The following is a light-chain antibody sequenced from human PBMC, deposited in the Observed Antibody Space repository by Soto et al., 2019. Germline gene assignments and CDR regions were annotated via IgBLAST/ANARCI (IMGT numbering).Light chain of an antibody. Sequence: DIQMTQSPSTLSGSVGDRVTITCRASQTSSSWLAWYQQKPGKAPKLLIYKASTLKSGVPSSFSGSGSGTEFTLTISSLQPDELATYDCQHYNSYSEAFGQGTKVEIK. J-gene: IGKJ1*01. CDR1: QTSSSW. CDR3: QHYNSYSEA. CDR2: KAS. V-gene: IGKV1-5*03.